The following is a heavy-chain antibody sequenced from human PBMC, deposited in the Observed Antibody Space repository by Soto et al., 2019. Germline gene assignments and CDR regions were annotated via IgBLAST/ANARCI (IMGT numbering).Heavy chain of an antibody. V-gene: IGHV5-10-1*01. CDR3: ARHQYSSGNYYYGMDV. Sequence: GESLKISCKGSGYSFTSYWISWVRQMPGKGLEWMGRIDPSDSYTNYSPSFQGHVTISADKSISTAYLQWSSLKASDTAMYYCARHQYSSGNYYYGMDVWGQGTTVTVSS. CDR1: GYSFTSYW. J-gene: IGHJ6*02. D-gene: IGHD6-19*01. CDR2: IDPSDSYT.